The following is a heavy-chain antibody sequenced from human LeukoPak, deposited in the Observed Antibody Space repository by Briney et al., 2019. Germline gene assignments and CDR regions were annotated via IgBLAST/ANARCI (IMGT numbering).Heavy chain of an antibody. D-gene: IGHD3-10*01. CDR3: ARYNSLLRGVTTSDY. CDR2: ISGHNGDV. Sequence: GASVKVSCKASGYTFSNYGITWVRQAPGQGLEWMGTISGHNGDVNYAPKFQGRVTMTTDTPTTTAYMELRSLRFDDTAVYYCARYNSLLRGVTTSDYWGQGTLVTVSS. CDR1: GYTFSNYG. J-gene: IGHJ4*02. V-gene: IGHV1-18*01.